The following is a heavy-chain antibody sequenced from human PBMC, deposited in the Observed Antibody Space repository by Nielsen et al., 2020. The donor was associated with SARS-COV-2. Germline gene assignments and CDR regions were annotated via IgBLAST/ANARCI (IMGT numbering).Heavy chain of an antibody. J-gene: IGHJ5*02. CDR1: GFTFDDYA. V-gene: IGHV3-9*01. Sequence: GGSLRLSCAASGFTFDDYAMHWVRQAPGKGLEWVSGISWSSGSIGYADSVKGRFTISRDNAKNSLYLQMNSLRAEDTALYYCAKAGSGWYPLGNWFDPWGQGTLVTVSS. CDR2: ISWSSGSI. CDR3: AKAGSGWYPLGNWFDP. D-gene: IGHD6-19*01.